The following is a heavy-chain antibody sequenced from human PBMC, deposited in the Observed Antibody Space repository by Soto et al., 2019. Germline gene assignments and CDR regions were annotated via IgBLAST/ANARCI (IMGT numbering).Heavy chain of an antibody. V-gene: IGHV1-2*02. D-gene: IGHD5-12*01. CDR2: INTRSGDT. CDR3: AIIGYDAAQALDD. CDR1: RYTCGAYF. J-gene: IGHJ4*02. Sequence: SELVSTSASRYTCGAYFSNAVRQAPGQVLEWLGWINTRSGDTKYAQKFQGSVTLTRDTSVRTAYLEMSSLRSDDTAVYHWAIIGYDAAQALDDWGQGTLVTVSS.